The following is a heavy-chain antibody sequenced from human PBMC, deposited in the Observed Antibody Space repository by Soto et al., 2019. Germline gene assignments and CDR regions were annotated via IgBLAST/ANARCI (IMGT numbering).Heavy chain of an antibody. CDR3: ANSMVRALDYGMDV. V-gene: IGHV5-10-1*01. J-gene: IGHJ6*02. Sequence: WVRXXXGXXXEXMXXXXPSXSXXNYSPSFQGHVTISADKAISTAYLQWSSLKASDTAMYYCANSMVRALDYGMDVWGQGTTVTVSS. CDR2: XXPSXSXX. D-gene: IGHD3-10*01.